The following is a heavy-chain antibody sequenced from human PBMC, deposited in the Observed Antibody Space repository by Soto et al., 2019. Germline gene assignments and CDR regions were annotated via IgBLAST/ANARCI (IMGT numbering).Heavy chain of an antibody. CDR1: GDHVSRNSAA. J-gene: IGHJ6*02. CDR3: AIRPGYLSRYGMDL. CDR2: TYYRSKWYN. V-gene: IGHV6-1*01. Sequence: AHTLYLTCAISGDHVSRNSAAWNWIRQSPSRGLEWLGRTYYRSKWYNDYAVSVKSRITINPDTSKNQFSLQLNSVTPEDTAVYYAAIRPGYLSRYGMDLWGHMPPVTV. D-gene: IGHD3-9*01.